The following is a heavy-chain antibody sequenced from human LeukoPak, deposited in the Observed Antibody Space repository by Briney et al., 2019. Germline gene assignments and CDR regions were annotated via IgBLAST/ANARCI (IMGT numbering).Heavy chain of an antibody. CDR1: GFTFSNYG. J-gene: IGHJ3*02. V-gene: IGHV3-33*06. Sequence: GGSLRLSCAAFGFTFSNYGMYWVRQAPGKGLEWVAVIWYDGSNKYYADSVKGRFTISRDNSKNTLYLQMNSLRAEDTAVYYCAKEPDAFDIWGQGTMVTVSS. CDR2: IWYDGSNK. CDR3: AKEPDAFDI.